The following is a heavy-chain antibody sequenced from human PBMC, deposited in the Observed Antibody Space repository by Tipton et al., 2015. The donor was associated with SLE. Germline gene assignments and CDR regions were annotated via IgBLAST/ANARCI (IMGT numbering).Heavy chain of an antibody. CDR1: GGSLNRWV. J-gene: IGHJ4*02. CDR2: ITHRGSA. CDR3: ARHPRGLTGYGYFDF. D-gene: IGHD3-9*01. V-gene: IGHV4-34*01. Sequence: TLSLTCSVYGGSLNRWVWSWIRQSPGKGLEWIGKITHRGSANYNPSLSSRVTTLADSSKNQVSLKLTSVADADTAVYYCARHPRGLTGYGYFDFWGQGALVTVSS.